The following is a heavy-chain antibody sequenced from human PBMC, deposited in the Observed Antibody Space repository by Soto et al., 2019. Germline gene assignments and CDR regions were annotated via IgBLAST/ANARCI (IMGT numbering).Heavy chain of an antibody. CDR1: GFAFSNYA. V-gene: IGHV3-23*01. Sequence: GGSLRLSCAASGFAFSNYAMHWVRQAPGKGLEWVSSISTSIDATYYADSVKGRFTISRDDSKSTLYLQMNSLRAEDSAVYYCAKDRTVAARNFDYWGQGTQVTVSS. D-gene: IGHD6-6*01. CDR3: AKDRTVAARNFDY. CDR2: ISTSIDAT. J-gene: IGHJ4*02.